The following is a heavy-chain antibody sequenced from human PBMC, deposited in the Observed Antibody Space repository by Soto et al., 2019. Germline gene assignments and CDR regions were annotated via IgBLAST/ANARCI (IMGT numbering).Heavy chain of an antibody. J-gene: IGHJ4*02. CDR1: GFSLTNAW. V-gene: IGHV3-15*01. CDR2: IKSQTDGGTA. D-gene: IGHD3-10*01. Sequence: EVQLVGSGGGFVRPGGSLRLSCVASGFSLTNAWMSWVRQAPGKGLEWVGLIKSQTDGGTADYAAPVEGRFIISTDDSRSTLYLQMNSLKTEDTAVYYCSTAGHGNNVYWGQGTLVTVSS. CDR3: STAGHGNNVY.